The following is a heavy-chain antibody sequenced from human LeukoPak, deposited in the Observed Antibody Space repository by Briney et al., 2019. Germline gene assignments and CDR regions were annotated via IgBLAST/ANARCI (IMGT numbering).Heavy chain of an antibody. CDR2: IKSKTDGGTT. Sequence: SGGSLRLSCAASGFTLSNAWMSWVSQAPGKGLEWDGRIKSKTDGGTTDYAAPVKGRFTISRDDSKNTLYLQMNSLKTEDTAVYYCTTPADILTGYYYYYGMDVWVHGTTVTVSS. D-gene: IGHD3-9*01. V-gene: IGHV3-15*01. CDR3: TTPADILTGYYYYYGMDV. J-gene: IGHJ6*02. CDR1: GFTLSNAW.